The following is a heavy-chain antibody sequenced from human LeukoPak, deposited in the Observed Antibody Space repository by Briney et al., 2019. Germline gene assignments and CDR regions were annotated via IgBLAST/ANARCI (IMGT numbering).Heavy chain of an antibody. D-gene: IGHD2-8*01. CDR1: GFTFSNYW. J-gene: IGHJ3*02. Sequence: GGSLRLSCAASGFTFSNYWMSWVRQAPGKGLEWVAVVSKDVINKYYADSVKGRFTISRDNSENTLFLQMNSLRAEDTAVYYCARDYCTNGVCYGLSAFDIWGQGTMVTVSS. CDR3: ARDYCTNGVCYGLSAFDI. V-gene: IGHV3-30*03. CDR2: VSKDVINK.